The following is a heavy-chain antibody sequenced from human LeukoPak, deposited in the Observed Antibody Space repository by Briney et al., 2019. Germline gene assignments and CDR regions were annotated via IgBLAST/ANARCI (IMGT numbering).Heavy chain of an antibody. CDR2: IYPGDSDT. CDR1: GYSFTSYW. D-gene: IGHD3-22*01. Sequence: GESLKISCKGSGYSFTSYWIGWVRQMPGKGLEWMGIIYPGDSDTRYSPSFQGQVTISADKSISTAYLQWSSLKASDTATYYCARQGPSYYDYSDYWGQGTLVTVSS. J-gene: IGHJ4*02. V-gene: IGHV5-51*01. CDR3: ARQGPSYYDYSDY.